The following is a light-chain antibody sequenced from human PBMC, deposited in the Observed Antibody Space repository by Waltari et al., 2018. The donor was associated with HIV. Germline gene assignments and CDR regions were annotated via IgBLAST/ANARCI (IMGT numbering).Light chain of an antibody. CDR3: QQYGSPTYT. V-gene: IGKV3-20*01. CDR1: QSLTNTV. CDR2: GVA. Sequence: EIVLTQSPGTLSLSPGDGATLSCRASQSLTNTVLVWYQQKPGQDPRLVMPGVAKRATGIPDRFSGRGSGTDFTLTISRLEPEDFAGYYCQQYGSPTYTFGQGTKVEIK. J-gene: IGKJ2*01.